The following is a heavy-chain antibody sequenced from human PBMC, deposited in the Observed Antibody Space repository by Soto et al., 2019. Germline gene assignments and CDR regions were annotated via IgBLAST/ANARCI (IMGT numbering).Heavy chain of an antibody. V-gene: IGHV4-34*01. CDR2: VNHIGEA. CDR1: GGSFGSYA. CDR3: PRAARFARSGFDP. J-gene: IGHJ5*02. Sequence: WETLSLTCGVSGGSFGSYAWIWGRQPPGKGLEWIGEVNHIGEATYQPPLQSRLTISLDTSHNKFSLKMTSVTAVDTAMYFCPRAARFARSGFDPWGQGTEATVPP. D-gene: IGHD3-10*01.